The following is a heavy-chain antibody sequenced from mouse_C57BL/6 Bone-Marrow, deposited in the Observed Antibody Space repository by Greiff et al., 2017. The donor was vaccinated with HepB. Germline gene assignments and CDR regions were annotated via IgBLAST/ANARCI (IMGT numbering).Heavy chain of an antibody. CDR1: GYAFSSSW. D-gene: IGHD3-2*02. V-gene: IGHV1-82*01. CDR2: IYPGDGDT. Sequence: QVQLQQSGPELVKPGASVKISCKASGYAFSSSWMNWVKQRPGKGLEWIGRIYPGDGDTNYNGKFKGKATLTADKSSSTAYMQLSSLTSEDSAVYFCARDGETAQVWFAYWGQGTLVTVSA. J-gene: IGHJ3*01. CDR3: ARDGETAQVWFAY.